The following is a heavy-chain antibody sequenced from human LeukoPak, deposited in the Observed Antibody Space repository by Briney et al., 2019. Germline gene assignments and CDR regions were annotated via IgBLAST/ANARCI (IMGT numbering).Heavy chain of an antibody. CDR3: ARGVGTTAQDFDY. Sequence: GASVKVSCKASGGTFSSYAISWVRQAPGQGLEWMGGIIPIFGTANYAQKFQGRVTITTDESTSTAYMELSSLRSDDTAVYYCARGVGTTAQDFDYWGQGTLVTVSS. V-gene: IGHV1-69*05. CDR2: IIPIFGTA. D-gene: IGHD1-7*01. J-gene: IGHJ4*02. CDR1: GGTFSSYA.